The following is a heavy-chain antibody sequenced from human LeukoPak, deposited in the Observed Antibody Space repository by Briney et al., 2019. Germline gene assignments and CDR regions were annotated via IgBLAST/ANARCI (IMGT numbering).Heavy chain of an antibody. V-gene: IGHV4-39*02. CDR1: GGTISSSSYY. CDR2: IYYSGST. J-gene: IGHJ4*02. Sequence: SETLPLTCTVSGGTISSSSYYWGWIRQPPGKGLEWIGSIYYSGSTYYNPSLKSRVTISVDTSKNQFSLKLSSVTAADTAVYYCARDDYGDLYWGQGTLVTVSS. CDR3: ARDDYGDLY. D-gene: IGHD4-17*01.